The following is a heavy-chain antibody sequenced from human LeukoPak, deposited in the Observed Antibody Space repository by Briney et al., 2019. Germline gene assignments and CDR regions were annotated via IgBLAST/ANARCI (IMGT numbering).Heavy chain of an antibody. V-gene: IGHV1-46*01. CDR2: ISPSGGST. Sequence: ASVKVSCKAFGYTFTSNYMHWVRQAPGQGPEWMGVISPSGGSTTYAQKFQDRLILTRDMSTSTDYLELSSLRSEDTAVYYCARDNSVRDEAWWFNPWGQGTLVTVSS. CDR1: GYTFTSNY. D-gene: IGHD5-24*01. CDR3: ARDNSVRDEAWWFNP. J-gene: IGHJ5*02.